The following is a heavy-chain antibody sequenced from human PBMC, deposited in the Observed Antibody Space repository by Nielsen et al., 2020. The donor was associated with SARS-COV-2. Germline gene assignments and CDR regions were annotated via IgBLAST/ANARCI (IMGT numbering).Heavy chain of an antibody. Sequence: GGSLRLSRAASGLTFSSYAMSWVRQVPGKGLEWVSAISGSGGTTSYADSVKGRFTISRDNSKNTLYLQMNSLKAEDTAVYYCAKASDIWGQGTMVTVSS. CDR2: ISGSGGTT. CDR3: AKASDI. CDR1: GLTFSSYA. V-gene: IGHV3-23*01. J-gene: IGHJ3*02.